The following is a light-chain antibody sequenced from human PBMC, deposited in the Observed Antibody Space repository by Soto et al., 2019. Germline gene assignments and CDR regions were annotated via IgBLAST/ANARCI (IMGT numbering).Light chain of an antibody. Sequence: SYELTQPPSVSVAPGKTARITCGGNNIGSKSVHWYQQKPGQAPVLVIYYDSDRPSGIPERFSGSNSGNTATLTISRVEAGDXADYYCQVWDSSSDHYVFGTGTKLTV. J-gene: IGLJ1*01. CDR3: QVWDSSSDHYV. CDR2: YDS. V-gene: IGLV3-21*04. CDR1: NIGSKS.